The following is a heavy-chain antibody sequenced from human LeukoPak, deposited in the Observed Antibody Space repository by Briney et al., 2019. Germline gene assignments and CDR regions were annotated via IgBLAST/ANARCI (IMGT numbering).Heavy chain of an antibody. V-gene: IGHV4-59*11. Sequence: KPSETLSLTCTVSGGSISSHYWGWIRQPPGKGLEWIGYIYYSGRTNYNPSLKSRVTKSVDTSKNQSSLKLSSVTAADTAVYYCARIYCSSTSCYREGGDNWFDPWGQGTLVTVSS. CDR2: IYYSGRT. J-gene: IGHJ5*02. CDR3: ARIYCSSTSCYREGGDNWFDP. CDR1: GGSISSHY. D-gene: IGHD2-2*02.